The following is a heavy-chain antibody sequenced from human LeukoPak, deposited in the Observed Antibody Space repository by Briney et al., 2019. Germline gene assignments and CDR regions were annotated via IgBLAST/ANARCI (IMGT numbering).Heavy chain of an antibody. D-gene: IGHD6-13*01. V-gene: IGHV3-23*01. CDR3: AKGQQLVSYNWFDP. CDR1: GFTLSSYA. CDR2: ISGSGGST. Sequence: GGSLRLSCAASGFTLSSYAMSWVRQAPGKGLEWVSAISGSGGSTYYADSVKGRFTISRDNSKNTLYLQMNSLRAEDTAVYYCAKGQQLVSYNWFDPWGQGTLVTVSS. J-gene: IGHJ5*02.